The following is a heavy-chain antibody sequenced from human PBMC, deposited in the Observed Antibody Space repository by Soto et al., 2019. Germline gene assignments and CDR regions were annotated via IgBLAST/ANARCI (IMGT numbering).Heavy chain of an antibody. J-gene: IGHJ4*02. D-gene: IGHD6-19*01. CDR3: ANSVAPTTFDY. V-gene: IGHV3-23*01. CDR1: GFTFSGYV. Sequence: PGGSLRLSCAASGFTFSGYVMSWVRQAPGKGLEWVSSISSGGGGTYYADSVKGRFTISRDNSKNTLYLQMNSLRADDTAIYYCANSVAPTTFDYWGQGTLVTVSS. CDR2: ISSGGGGT.